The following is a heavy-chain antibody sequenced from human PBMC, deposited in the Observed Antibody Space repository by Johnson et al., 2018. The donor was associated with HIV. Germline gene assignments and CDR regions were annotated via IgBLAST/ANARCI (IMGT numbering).Heavy chain of an antibody. J-gene: IGHJ3*02. V-gene: IGHV3-20*04. Sequence: VQLVESGGGLIQPGESLRLACVASGFIFDDYGLTWVRQAPGKVLEWVSGISWNGGDTGYAAAVRGRFTISSANAKNSQYLQMNSLRAEDTAFYYCARDRDSSSWYLAFDIWGQGTMVTVSS. CDR1: GFIFDDYG. CDR2: ISWNGGDT. CDR3: ARDRDSSSWYLAFDI. D-gene: IGHD6-13*01.